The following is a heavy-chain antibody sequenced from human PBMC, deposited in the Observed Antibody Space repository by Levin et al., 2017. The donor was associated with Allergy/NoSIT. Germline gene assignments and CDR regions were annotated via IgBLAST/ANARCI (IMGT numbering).Heavy chain of an antibody. J-gene: IGHJ4*02. D-gene: IGHD3-10*01. CDR3: VRDPSPAHGSGGYFDY. V-gene: IGHV3-48*01. CDR1: GFNFRTYA. Sequence: GGSLRLSCAASGFNFRTYAMNWVRQAPGKGLEWVSYINGRSETIQYADSVQGRFTISRDNARNFLYLQMNSLRAEDSAVYFCVRDPSPAHGSGGYFDYWGRGTLVTVSS. CDR2: INGRSETI.